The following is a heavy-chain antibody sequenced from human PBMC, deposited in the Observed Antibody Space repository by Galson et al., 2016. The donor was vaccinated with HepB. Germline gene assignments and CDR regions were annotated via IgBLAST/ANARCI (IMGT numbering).Heavy chain of an antibody. D-gene: IGHD5-18*01. CDR1: GFTFSSYA. V-gene: IGHV3-23*01. J-gene: IGHJ4*02. CDR2: ISGSGGNT. Sequence: SLRLSCAASGFTFSSYAMSWVRQAPGKGLEWVSAISGSGGNTYYADSVKGRFTISRDNSKNPLYLQMNSLRAEDTAVYYCATPRGYSYGYWDDTTTDYWGQGTLVTVSS. CDR3: ATPRGYSYGYWDDTTTDY.